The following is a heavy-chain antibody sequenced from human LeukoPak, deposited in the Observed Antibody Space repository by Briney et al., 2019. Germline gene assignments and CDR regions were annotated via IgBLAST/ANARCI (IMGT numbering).Heavy chain of an antibody. V-gene: IGHV1-2*02. CDR3: ARDDIGATGTRVGRY. CDR2: INPTSGGT. J-gene: IGHJ4*02. D-gene: IGHD6-13*01. CDR1: GYRFTGYY. Sequence: GASVKVSCKASGYRFTGYYMHWVRQAPGQGLEWMGWINPTSGGTMYARKFQGRVTMTRDSSISTAYMELNRLRYDDTAVYYCARDDIGATGTRVGRYWGQGTLVTVSS.